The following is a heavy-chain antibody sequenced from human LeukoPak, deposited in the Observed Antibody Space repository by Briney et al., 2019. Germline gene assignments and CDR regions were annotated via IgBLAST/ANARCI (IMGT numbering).Heavy chain of an antibody. CDR1: GYTFTDYY. CDR3: ATVEYCTSTSCGPFDY. Sequence: GASVKVSCKASGYTFTDYYMHWVQQAPGGGLEWMGRVDPEDGETIYAEKFQGRVTITADTSTDTAYMELSSLRSEDTAVYYCATVEYCTSTSCGPFDYWGQGTLVTVSS. J-gene: IGHJ4*02. D-gene: IGHD2-2*01. V-gene: IGHV1-69-2*01. CDR2: VDPEDGET.